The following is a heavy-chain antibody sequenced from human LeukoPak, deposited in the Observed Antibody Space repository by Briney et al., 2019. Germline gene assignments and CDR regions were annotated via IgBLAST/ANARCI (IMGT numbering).Heavy chain of an antibody. J-gene: IGHJ6*02. D-gene: IGHD6-13*01. CDR1: GFTFSSYE. CDR2: ISSSGSTI. Sequence: GSLRLSCAASGFTFSSYEMNWVRQAPGKGLEWVSYISSSGSTIYYADSVKGRFTISRDNAKNSLYLQMNSLRAEDTAVYYCAREPYEPIAAAGYYGMDVWGQGTTVTVSS. CDR3: AREPYEPIAAAGYYGMDV. V-gene: IGHV3-48*03.